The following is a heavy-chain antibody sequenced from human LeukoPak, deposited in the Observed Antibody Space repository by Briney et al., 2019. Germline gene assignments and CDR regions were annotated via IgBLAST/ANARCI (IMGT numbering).Heavy chain of an antibody. Sequence: SVKVSCKASGGTFSSYAISWVRQAPGQGLEWMGGIIPIFGTANYAPKFQGRVTITADESTSTAYMELSSLRSEDTAVYYCAREAVLRFLEWQRFRGGLDYWGQGTLVTVSS. CDR2: IIPIFGTA. CDR3: AREAVLRFLEWQRFRGGLDY. D-gene: IGHD3-3*01. J-gene: IGHJ4*02. CDR1: GGTFSSYA. V-gene: IGHV1-69*13.